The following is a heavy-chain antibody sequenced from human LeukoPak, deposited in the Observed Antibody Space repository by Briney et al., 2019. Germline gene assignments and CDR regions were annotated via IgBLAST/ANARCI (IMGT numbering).Heavy chain of an antibody. D-gene: IGHD3-10*01. CDR3: ARGQYYYGSGSSRPQYYFDY. CDR1: GGSISSYY. J-gene: IGHJ4*02. V-gene: IGHV4-59*01. CDR2: IYYSGST. Sequence: SETLSLTCTVSGGSISSYYWSWIRQPPGKGLEWIGYIYYSGSTNYNPSLKSRVTISVDTSKNQFSLKLSSVTAADTAVYYCARGQYYYGSGSSRPQYYFDYWGQGTLVTVSS.